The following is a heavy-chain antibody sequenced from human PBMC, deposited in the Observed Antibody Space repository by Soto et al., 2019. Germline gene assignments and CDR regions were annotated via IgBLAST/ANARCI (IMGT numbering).Heavy chain of an antibody. Sequence: GGSLRLSCAASGFTFSNAWMSWVRQAPGKGLEWVGRIKSKTDGGTTDYAAPVKGRFHISRDDSKNTLYLQMNSLKTEDTAVYYCTAYFMVRGVILDVWGKGTTVTVSS. D-gene: IGHD3-10*01. CDR3: TAYFMVRGVILDV. CDR1: GFTFSNAW. V-gene: IGHV3-15*01. J-gene: IGHJ6*04. CDR2: IKSKTDGGTT.